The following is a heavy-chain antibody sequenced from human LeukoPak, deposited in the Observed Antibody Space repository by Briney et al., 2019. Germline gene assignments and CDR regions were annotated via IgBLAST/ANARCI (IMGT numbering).Heavy chain of an antibody. V-gene: IGHV3-48*01. CDR2: ISSSSSTI. D-gene: IGHD4-17*01. CDR3: ARDYSTVTTFFDY. CDR1: GFTFSTYS. Sequence: GGSLRLSCAASGFTFSTYSMNWVRQAPGKGLEWASYISSSSSTIYYADSVRGRFTISRDNAKNSLYLQMNSLRAEDTAVYYCARDYSTVTTFFDYWGQGTLVTVSS. J-gene: IGHJ4*02.